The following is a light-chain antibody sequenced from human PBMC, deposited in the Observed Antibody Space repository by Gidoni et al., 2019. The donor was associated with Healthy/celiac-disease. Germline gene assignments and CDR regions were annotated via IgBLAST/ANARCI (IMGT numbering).Light chain of an antibody. CDR2: EVS. CDR3: SSYTSSSTRV. CDR1: SSDVGGYNY. V-gene: IGLV2-14*01. J-gene: IGLJ3*02. Sequence: QSALTQPASVSGSPGQSITLSCTGTSSDVGGYNYVPWYQPHPGKAPKLMIYEVSNRPSGVPDRFSGSKSGNTASLTISGLQAEDEADYYCSSYTSSSTRVFGGGTKLTVL.